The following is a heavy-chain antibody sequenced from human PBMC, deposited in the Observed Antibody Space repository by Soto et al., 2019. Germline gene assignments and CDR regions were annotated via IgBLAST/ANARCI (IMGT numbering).Heavy chain of an antibody. V-gene: IGHV3-7*01. D-gene: IGHD4-4*01. CDR2: IKEDGSET. CDR3: ARVAGSKGACRDY. CDR1: GFTFNSYG. Sequence: GGSLRLSCAASGFTFNSYGMNWVRQVPGKGLKWVASIKEDGSETYYVDSVKGRFTISRDNAKSSLHLQMDSLRAEDTGVYYCARVAGSKGACRDYWGQGTLVTVSS. J-gene: IGHJ4*02.